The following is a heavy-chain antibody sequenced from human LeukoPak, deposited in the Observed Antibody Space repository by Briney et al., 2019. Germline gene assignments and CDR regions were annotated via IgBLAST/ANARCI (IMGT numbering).Heavy chain of an antibody. CDR1: GFTFSSYA. J-gene: IGHJ4*02. D-gene: IGHD1-14*01. CDR3: ARARSIDY. V-gene: IGHV3-30-3*01. CDR2: ISYDGSNK. Sequence: PGRSLRLSCAASGFTFSSYAMHWVLQAPGKGLEWVAVISYDGSNKYYADSVKGRFTISRDNSKNTLYLQMNSLRAEDTAVYYCARARSIDYWGQGTLVTVSS.